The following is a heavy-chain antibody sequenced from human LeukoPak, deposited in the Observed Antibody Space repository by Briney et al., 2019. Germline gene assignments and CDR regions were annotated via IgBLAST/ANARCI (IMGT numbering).Heavy chain of an antibody. Sequence: ASVKVSCKASGYTFTSYDINWVRQATGQGLEWMGWMNPNSGNTGYAQKFQGRVTMTRNTSISTAYMELSSLRSEDTALYYCAKDIAGRHDITMILGGRHARLRYFHHWGQGTLVTVSS. CDR1: GYTFTSYD. CDR3: AKDIAGRHDITMILGGRHARLRYFHH. V-gene: IGHV1-8*01. D-gene: IGHD3-22*01. J-gene: IGHJ1*01. CDR2: MNPNSGNT.